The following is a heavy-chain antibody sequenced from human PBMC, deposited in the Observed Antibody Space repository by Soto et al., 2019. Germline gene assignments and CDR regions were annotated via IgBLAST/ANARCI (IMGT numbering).Heavy chain of an antibody. CDR2: ISGSGGST. J-gene: IGHJ6*02. CDR1: GFTFSSYA. D-gene: IGHD3-10*01. V-gene: IGHV3-23*01. Sequence: EVQLLESGGGLIQHGGSLRLSCAASGFTFSSYAMSWVRHAPGKGLERVSAISGSGGSTYYADSVKGRFTISRDNSKNTLYLQMNSLRAEDTAVYYCAKGPHYYGSACQYGMDVWGQGTTVTVSS. CDR3: AKGPHYYGSACQYGMDV.